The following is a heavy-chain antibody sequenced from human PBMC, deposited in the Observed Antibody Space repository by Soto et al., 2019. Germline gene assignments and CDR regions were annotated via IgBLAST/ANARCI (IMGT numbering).Heavy chain of an antibody. J-gene: IGHJ6*02. V-gene: IGHV5-51*01. D-gene: IGHD6-25*01. CDR3: ARLWAADYYYYYGMDV. CDR1: GYSFTSYW. Sequence: PGESLKISCKGSGYSFTSYWIGWVRQMPGKGLEWMGIIYPGDSDTSYSPSFQGHVTISADKSISTAYLQWSSLKASDTAMYYCARLWAADYYYYYGMDVWGQGTTVTVSS. CDR2: IYPGDSDT.